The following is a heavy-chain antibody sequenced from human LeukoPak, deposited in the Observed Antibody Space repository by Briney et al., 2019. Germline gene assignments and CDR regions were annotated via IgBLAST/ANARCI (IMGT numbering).Heavy chain of an antibody. Sequence: SETLSLTCTVSGGSISSSSYSWGWIRQPPGKGLEWIGSIYYSGSTYYNPSLKSRVTISVDTSKNQFSLKLSSVTAADTAVYYCARHTNGEEYWGQGTLVTVSS. V-gene: IGHV4-39*01. CDR3: ARHTNGEEY. CDR1: GGSISSSSYS. CDR2: IYYSGST. J-gene: IGHJ4*02. D-gene: IGHD4-17*01.